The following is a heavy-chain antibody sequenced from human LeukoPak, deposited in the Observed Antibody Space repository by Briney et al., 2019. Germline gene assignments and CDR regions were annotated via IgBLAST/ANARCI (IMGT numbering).Heavy chain of an antibody. CDR3: ARSVGGWYYFDY. J-gene: IGHJ4*02. V-gene: IGHV4-59*01. D-gene: IGHD6-19*01. CDR2: IYYSGST. CDR1: GGSNSSYY. Sequence: SETLTLTCTVSGGSNSSYYWSWIRQPPGKGLEWIGYIYYSGSTNYNPSLKSRVTISVDTSKNQFSLKLSSVTAADTAVYYCARSVGGWYYFDYWGQGTLVTVPS.